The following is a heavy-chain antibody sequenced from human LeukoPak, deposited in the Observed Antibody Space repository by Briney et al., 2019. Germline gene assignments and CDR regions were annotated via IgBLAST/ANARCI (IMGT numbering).Heavy chain of an antibody. V-gene: IGHV3-66*02. CDR3: ARDLVHSAPATVTTNY. CDR2: IYSGGST. J-gene: IGHJ4*02. Sequence: GGSLRLSCAASGFTVSSNYMSWVRQAPGKGLEWVSVIYSGGSTYYADSVKGRFTISRDNSKNTLYLQMYSLRAEDTAVYYCARDLVHSAPATVTTNYWGQGTLVTVSS. D-gene: IGHD4-11*01. CDR1: GFTVSSNY.